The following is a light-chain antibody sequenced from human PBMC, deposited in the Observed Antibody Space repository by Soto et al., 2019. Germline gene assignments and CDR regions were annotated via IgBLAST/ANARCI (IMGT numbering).Light chain of an antibody. Sequence: EIVMTQSPATLSVSPGERATLSCSASQSVSSNLAWSQEKPGQAPSLLLYGASTRSTGIPARFSGSGSGTEFALTISSRQSGDFPGYYSQQYNNWPLYTFGQGTKLEI. CDR1: QSVSSN. J-gene: IGKJ2*01. V-gene: IGKV3-15*01. CDR2: GAS. CDR3: QQYNNWPLYT.